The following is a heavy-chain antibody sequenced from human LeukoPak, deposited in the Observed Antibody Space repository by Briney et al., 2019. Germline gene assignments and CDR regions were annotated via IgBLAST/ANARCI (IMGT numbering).Heavy chain of an antibody. CDR2: ISSSGSTI. CDR3: ARGARIAAAAFDY. CDR1: GFTFSSYE. J-gene: IGHJ4*02. D-gene: IGHD6-13*01. Sequence: QTGGSLRLPCAASGFTFSSYEMNWVRQAPGKGLEWVSYISSSGSTIYYADSVKGRFTISRDNAKNSLYLQMNSLRAEDTAVYYCARGARIAAAAFDYWGQGTLVTVSS. V-gene: IGHV3-48*03.